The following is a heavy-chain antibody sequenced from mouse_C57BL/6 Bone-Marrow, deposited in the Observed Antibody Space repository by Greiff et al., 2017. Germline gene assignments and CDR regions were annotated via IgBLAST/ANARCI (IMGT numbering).Heavy chain of an antibody. D-gene: IGHD2-10*01. CDR2: IDPANGNT. J-gene: IGHJ3*01. V-gene: IGHV14-3*01. CDR1: GFNIKNTY. Sequence: VQLQQSVAELVRPGASVKLSCTASGFNIKNTYMHWVKQRPEQGLEWIGRIDPANGNTKYAPKFQGKATITAATSSNTAYLQLSSLTSEDTAIYYCARSFYGNNSWFAYWGQGTLVTVSA. CDR3: ARSFYGNNSWFAY.